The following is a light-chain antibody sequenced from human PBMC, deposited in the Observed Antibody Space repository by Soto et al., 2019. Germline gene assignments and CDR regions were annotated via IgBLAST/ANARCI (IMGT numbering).Light chain of an antibody. J-gene: IGLJ2*01. Sequence: QAVVSQEPSFSVSPGGTVTLTCGLTSGSVLTSYCPTWYQQTPGQAPRTLIYSTNIRSSGVPDRFSGSILGNKAALTITGAQADDESDYYCALYVGTGTVVFGGGTKLTVL. CDR3: ALYVGTGTVV. CDR2: STN. V-gene: IGLV8-61*01. CDR1: SGSVLTSYC.